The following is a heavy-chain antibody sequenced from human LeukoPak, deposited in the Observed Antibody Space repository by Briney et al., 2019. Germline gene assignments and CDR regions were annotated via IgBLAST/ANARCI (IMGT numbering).Heavy chain of an antibody. D-gene: IGHD4-17*01. Sequence: PGGSLRLSCAVSGFTFSTYWMSWVRQAPGKGLEWVANMKQDGNEEYYVDSVKGRFTISRDNAKNSLYLQMNSLRAEDTAVYYCAFRFYGDSESFWGQGTLVTVSS. CDR3: AFRFYGDSESF. J-gene: IGHJ4*02. CDR1: GFTFSTYW. V-gene: IGHV3-7*05. CDR2: MKQDGNEE.